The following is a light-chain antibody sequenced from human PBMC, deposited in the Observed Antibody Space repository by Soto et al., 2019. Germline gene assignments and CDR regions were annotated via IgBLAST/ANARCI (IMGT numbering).Light chain of an antibody. Sequence: EIVLTQSPGTLSLSPGERATLSCRASQSVSRSYLAWYQQKPGQAPRLLIHGASSRATGIPDRFSGSGSGTDFTLTISRLEPEDFAVYYCQQYGSPWTFGQGTKVDIK. CDR3: QQYGSPWT. CDR1: QSVSRSY. V-gene: IGKV3-20*01. J-gene: IGKJ1*01. CDR2: GAS.